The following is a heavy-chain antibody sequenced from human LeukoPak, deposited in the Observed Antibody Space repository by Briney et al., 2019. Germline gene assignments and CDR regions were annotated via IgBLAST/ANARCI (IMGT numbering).Heavy chain of an antibody. D-gene: IGHD3-10*01. J-gene: IGHJ6*02. CDR3: ARDPAFTRVRGVIVGMDV. Sequence: GGSLRLSCAASGFTFSSYSMNWVRQAPGKGLEWVSSISSSSSYIYYADSVKGRFTISRDNAKNSLYLQINSLRAEDAAVYYCARDPAFTRVRGVIVGMDVWGQGTTVTVSS. CDR2: ISSSSSYI. V-gene: IGHV3-21*01. CDR1: GFTFSSYS.